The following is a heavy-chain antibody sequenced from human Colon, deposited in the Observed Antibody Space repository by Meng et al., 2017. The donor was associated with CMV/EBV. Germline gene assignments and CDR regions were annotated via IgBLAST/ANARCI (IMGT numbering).Heavy chain of an antibody. J-gene: IGHJ5*02. CDR1: RLTFGSST. Sequence: GGSLRLSCGASRLTFGSSTMSWVRQAPGKGLEWVASINSYAYNVGYADSVKGRFTISRDNAKNSLYLQMNSLGAEDTAVYFCVREIRRAWFDPWGQGTLVTVSS. CDR2: INSYAYNV. V-gene: IGHV3-21*01. CDR3: VREIRRAWFDP.